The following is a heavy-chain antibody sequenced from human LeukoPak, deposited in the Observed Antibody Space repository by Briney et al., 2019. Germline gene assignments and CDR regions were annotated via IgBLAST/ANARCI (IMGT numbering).Heavy chain of an antibody. CDR1: GYTFTGYY. CDR3: ARAAGSIAAATLFYYYYYMDV. CDR2: INPNSGGT. D-gene: IGHD6-13*01. J-gene: IGHJ6*03. Sequence: ASVKVSCKASGYTFTGYYMHWVRQAPGQGLEWMGWINPNSGGTNYAQKLQGRVTMTTDTSTSTAYMELRSLRSDDTAVYYCARAAGSIAAATLFYYYYYMDVWGKGTTVTVSS. V-gene: IGHV1-2*02.